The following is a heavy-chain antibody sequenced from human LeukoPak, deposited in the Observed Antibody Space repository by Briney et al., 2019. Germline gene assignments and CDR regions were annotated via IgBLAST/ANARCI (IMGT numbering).Heavy chain of an antibody. CDR2: IYYSGST. D-gene: IGHD3-22*01. J-gene: IGHJ4*02. Sequence: SETLSLTCTVSGGSISSSSYYWGWIRQPPGKGLEWIGSIYYSGSTYYNPSLKSRVTISVDTSKNQFSLRLSSVTAADTAVYYCARDRAPHYYDSSGHLPNDPFEYWGQGTLVTVSS. V-gene: IGHV4-39*07. CDR3: ARDRAPHYYDSSGHLPNDPFEY. CDR1: GGSISSSSYY.